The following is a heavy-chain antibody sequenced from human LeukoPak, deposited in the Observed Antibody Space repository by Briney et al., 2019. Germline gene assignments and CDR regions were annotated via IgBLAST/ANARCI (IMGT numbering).Heavy chain of an antibody. CDR1: LFTFRRYA. CDR2: ITTTCST. D-gene: IGHD3-22*01. Sequence: LRLSRPASLFTFRRYAMTWVRQAPGKGLAWVSAITTTCSTYYAHPVKRRFTISRDNSKNQLYLQMNSLRAEDSAVYYCAARYYYDRPHPYHDYWGQGTLVTVSS. CDR3: AARYYYDRPHPYHDY. J-gene: IGHJ4*02. V-gene: IGHV3-23*01.